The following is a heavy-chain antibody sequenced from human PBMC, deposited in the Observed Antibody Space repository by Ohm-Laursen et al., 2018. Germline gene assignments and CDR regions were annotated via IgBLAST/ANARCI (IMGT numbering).Heavy chain of an antibody. CDR3: ARLLMVYAIPEQNYGMDV. CDR1: GYSFHNYW. D-gene: IGHD2-8*01. V-gene: IGHV5-51*01. J-gene: IGHJ6*02. Sequence: ESLKISCKGSGYSFHNYWIAWVRQMPGKGLEWMGIVYPDDSNTRSSPSFQGQVTISADKSISTAYLQWSSLKASDTAMYYCARLLMVYAIPEQNYGMDVWGQGTTVTVSS. CDR2: VYPDDSNT.